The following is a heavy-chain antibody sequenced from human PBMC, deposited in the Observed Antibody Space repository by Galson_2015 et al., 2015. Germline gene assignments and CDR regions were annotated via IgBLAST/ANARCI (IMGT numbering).Heavy chain of an antibody. J-gene: IGHJ2*01. V-gene: IGHV3-33*01. Sequence: SLRLSCAASGFTFSNYGMHWVRQAPGKGLEWVAVIWFDGSNKYYADSVKGRFTISRDNSKNTLYLQMDSLRAEDTAVYYCARVSILVGAKWHFELWGRGTLVTVSS. CDR3: ARVSILVGAKWHFEL. D-gene: IGHD1-26*01. CDR1: GFTFSNYG. CDR2: IWFDGSNK.